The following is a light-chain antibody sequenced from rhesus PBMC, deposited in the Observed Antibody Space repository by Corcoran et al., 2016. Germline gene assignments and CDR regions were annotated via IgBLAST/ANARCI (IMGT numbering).Light chain of an antibody. V-gene: IGKV1-66*01. CDR3: QQYNNSPWT. J-gene: IGKJ1*01. CDR1: QGINNY. Sequence: DIQMTQSPSSLSASVGDRVTITCRASQGINNYLSWYQQKPGKAPKPLIYYTSKLETGVPSRISGSRSGKDYTLTINSLQAADIGTYYCQQYNNSPWTFGQGTKVEIK. CDR2: YTS.